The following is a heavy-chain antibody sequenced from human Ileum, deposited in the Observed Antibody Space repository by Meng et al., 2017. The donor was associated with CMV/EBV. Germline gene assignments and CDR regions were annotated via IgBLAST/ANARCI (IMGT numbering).Heavy chain of an antibody. V-gene: IGHV3-23*03. CDR1: RFNFEFYA. J-gene: IGHJ4*02. CDR3: AKTPPFIYDRSPYFDF. Sequence: GGSLRLSCATSRFNFEFYAMGWVRQAPGQGLEWVSFIYSGASTTYYADSVKGRFIISRDNSQNTLYLQMNSLRAEDTAVYYCAKTPPFIYDRSPYFDFWGQGTLVTVSS. CDR2: IYSGASTT. D-gene: IGHD3-22*01.